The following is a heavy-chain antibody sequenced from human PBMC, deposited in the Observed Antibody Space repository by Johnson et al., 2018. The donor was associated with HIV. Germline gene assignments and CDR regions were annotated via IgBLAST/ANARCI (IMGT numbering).Heavy chain of an antibody. V-gene: IGHV3-30-3*01. Sequence: QVQLVESGGGLVQPGGSLRLSCAASGFTFSSYAMHWVRQAPGKGLEWVAVISYDGSNKYYADSVKGRFTISRDNAKKILYLQMNSLRAEDTALYYCARVRGEAFDIWGQGTMVTVSS. CDR1: GFTFSSYA. CDR2: ISYDGSNK. J-gene: IGHJ3*02. D-gene: IGHD3-10*01. CDR3: ARVRGEAFDI.